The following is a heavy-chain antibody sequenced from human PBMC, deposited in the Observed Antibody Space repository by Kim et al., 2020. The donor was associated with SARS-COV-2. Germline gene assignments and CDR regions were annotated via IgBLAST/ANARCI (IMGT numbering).Heavy chain of an antibody. J-gene: IGHJ4*02. D-gene: IGHD3-22*01. V-gene: IGHV1-69*13. CDR3: ARDNYTYYYDSSGYYWDY. CDR2: IIPIFGTA. Sequence: SVKVSCKASGGTFSSYAISWVRQAPGQGLEWMGGIIPIFGTANYAQKFQGRVTITADESTSTAYMELSSLRSEDTAVYYCARDNYTYYYDSSGYYWDYWGQGTLVTVSS. CDR1: GGTFSSYA.